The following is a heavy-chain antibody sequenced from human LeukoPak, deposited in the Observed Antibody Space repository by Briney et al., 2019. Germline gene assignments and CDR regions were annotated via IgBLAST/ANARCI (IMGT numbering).Heavy chain of an antibody. Sequence: SETLSLTCAVYGGSFSGYYWSWIRQPPGKGLEWIGEINHSGSTNYNPSLKSRVTISVDTSKNQFSLKLSSVTAADTAVYYCARNTRTTRRFDPWGKGTTVTVSS. V-gene: IGHV4-34*01. D-gene: IGHD4-17*01. CDR1: GGSFSGYY. CDR2: INHSGST. CDR3: ARNTRTTRRFDP. J-gene: IGHJ6*04.